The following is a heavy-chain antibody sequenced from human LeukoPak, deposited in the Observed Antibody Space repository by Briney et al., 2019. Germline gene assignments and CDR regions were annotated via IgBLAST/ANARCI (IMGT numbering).Heavy chain of an antibody. D-gene: IGHD6-6*01. CDR1: GFTFSSYW. J-gene: IGHJ4*02. Sequence: PGGSLRLSCAASGFTFSSYWMSWVRQAPGKGLEWVANIKQDVSEKYYVDSVKGRFTISRDNAKNSLYLQMNSLRAEDTAVYYCAREDSSKVYYFDYWGQGTLVTVSS. V-gene: IGHV3-7*01. CDR2: IKQDVSEK. CDR3: AREDSSKVYYFDY.